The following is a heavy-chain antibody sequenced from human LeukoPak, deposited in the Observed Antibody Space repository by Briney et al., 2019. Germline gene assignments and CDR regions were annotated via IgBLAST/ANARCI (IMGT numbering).Heavy chain of an antibody. Sequence: ASVMVSCKSSGYTFTSSDTNWVRQATGQGLGWMGWMNPNSGNTGYAQKFQGRVTMTRNTPISTAYMELSSLRSDDTAVYYCATYDSSVGGFDPWGQGTLVIVSS. D-gene: IGHD3-22*01. CDR1: GYTFTSSD. CDR2: MNPNSGNT. J-gene: IGHJ5*02. CDR3: ATYDSSVGGFDP. V-gene: IGHV1-8*02.